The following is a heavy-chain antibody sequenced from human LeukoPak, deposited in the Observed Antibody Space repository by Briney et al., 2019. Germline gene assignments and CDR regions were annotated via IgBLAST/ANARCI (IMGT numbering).Heavy chain of an antibody. V-gene: IGHV3-23*01. J-gene: IGHJ3*01. Sequence: GGSLRLSCAASGFTFNNYAMSWVRQAPGRGLEWVSCINTGEATFYADSVKGRFSISRDSSKNNLYLHMTSLRDEDTALYYCAKGAFDVWGQGTVVIVSS. CDR3: AKGAFDV. CDR2: INTGEAT. CDR1: GFTFNNYA.